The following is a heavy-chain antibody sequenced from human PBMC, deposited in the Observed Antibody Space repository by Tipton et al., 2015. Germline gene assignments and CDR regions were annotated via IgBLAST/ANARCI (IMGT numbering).Heavy chain of an antibody. CDR2: ISYSGST. D-gene: IGHD5-12*01. CDR3: ARGRGYDDGGGFCVDRGPLDS. Sequence: TLSLTCTVSGGSISSGDYYYNWIRQPPGKGLEWIGYISYSGSTYYNPSLKSRVTISVDTSKTQFSLNLNSVTAADTAVYFCARGRGYDDGGGFCVDRGPLDSWGQGILDTVSA. V-gene: IGHV4-30-4*01. CDR1: GGSISSGDYY. J-gene: IGHJ4*02.